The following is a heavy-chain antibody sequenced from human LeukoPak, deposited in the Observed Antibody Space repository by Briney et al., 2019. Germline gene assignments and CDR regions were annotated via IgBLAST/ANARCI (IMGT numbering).Heavy chain of an antibody. J-gene: IGHJ4*02. V-gene: IGHV3-33*01. CDR2: IWYDGSNK. D-gene: IGHD5-12*01. CDR3: ARDGYSGYDLGNNGFDY. CDR1: GFTFSSYG. Sequence: VQPGRSLRLSCAASGFTFSSYGIHWVRQAPGKGLEWVAVIWYDGSNKYYADSVKGRFTISRDNSKNTLYLQMNSLRAEDTAVYYCARDGYSGYDLGNNGFDYWGQGTLVTVSS.